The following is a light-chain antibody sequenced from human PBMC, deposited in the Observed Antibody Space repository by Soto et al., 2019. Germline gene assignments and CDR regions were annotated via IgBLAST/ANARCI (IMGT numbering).Light chain of an antibody. CDR1: QGINNY. CDR2: ATS. Sequence: DIQLTQSPSFLSASVGDRVTITCRASQGINNYLAWYQQKPGKAPNLLIYATSTLQGGVPSRFSGSGSGTEFTLTISSLQPEDFAAYYCQQVNSYPLTFGGGTKVEIK. V-gene: IGKV1-9*01. J-gene: IGKJ4*01. CDR3: QQVNSYPLT.